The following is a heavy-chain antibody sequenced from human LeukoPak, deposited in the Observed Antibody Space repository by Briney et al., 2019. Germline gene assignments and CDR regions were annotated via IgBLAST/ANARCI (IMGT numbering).Heavy chain of an antibody. J-gene: IGHJ4*02. D-gene: IGHD5-18*01. CDR2: IIPILGIA. V-gene: IGHV1-69*04. CDR3: ARADTAMVARIDY. Sequence: SVKVSCKASGGTFSSYAISWVRQAPGQGLEWMGRIIPILGIANYAQKFQGRVTITADKSTSTAYMELSSLRSEDTAVYYCARADTAMVARIDYWGQGTLVTVSS. CDR1: GGTFSSYA.